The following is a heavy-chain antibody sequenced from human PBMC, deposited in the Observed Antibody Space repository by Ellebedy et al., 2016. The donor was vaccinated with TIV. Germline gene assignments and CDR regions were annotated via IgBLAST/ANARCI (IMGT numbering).Heavy chain of an antibody. CDR3: ARDLYFGEGDALDI. CDR1: GSTFSSHA. V-gene: IGHV3-30-3*01. CDR2: VTDEGNLK. D-gene: IGHD3-10*01. J-gene: IGHJ3*02. Sequence: GESLKIPCAASGSTFSSHAMVWVRQAPGMGLEWVASVTDEGNLKFYPDSVKGRFTVSRDNSKNTLYLQMSSLTTEDTAVYYCARDLYFGEGDALDIWGQGTMVIVSS.